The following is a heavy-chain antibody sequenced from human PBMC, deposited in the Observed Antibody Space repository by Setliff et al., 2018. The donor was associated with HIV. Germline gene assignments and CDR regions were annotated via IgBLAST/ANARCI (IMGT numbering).Heavy chain of an antibody. V-gene: IGHV4-61*08. Sequence: PSETLSLTCTVSGGSFSSGGYYWSWIRQLPGKGLEWIGYIYYSGSTYYNPSLKSRVAMSVDTSKQQFSLEVSSVTAADTAVYYCARQHYYDSSGRNLMDVWGKGTTVTVSS. CDR1: GGSFSSGGYY. CDR2: IYYSGST. J-gene: IGHJ6*03. CDR3: ARQHYYDSSGRNLMDV. D-gene: IGHD3-22*01.